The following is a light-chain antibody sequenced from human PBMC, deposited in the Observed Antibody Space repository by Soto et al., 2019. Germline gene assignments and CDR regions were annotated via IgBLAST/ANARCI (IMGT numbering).Light chain of an antibody. CDR2: DAS. CDR1: QSITIW. V-gene: IGKV1-5*01. Sequence: DIPMTQSPSTLSASVGDRVTITCRASQSITIWLAWYQQKPGKAPKLLIFDASSLESGVPSRFSGSGSGTEFTLTLSSLQPDDFATYYCQQYNSYSWTFGQGTKVEIK. CDR3: QQYNSYSWT. J-gene: IGKJ1*01.